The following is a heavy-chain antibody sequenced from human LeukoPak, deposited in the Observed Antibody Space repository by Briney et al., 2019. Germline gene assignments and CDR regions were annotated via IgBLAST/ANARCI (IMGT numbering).Heavy chain of an antibody. CDR3: AREIPLLWFGELGNNAFDI. CDR1: GGTFSSYA. J-gene: IGHJ3*02. D-gene: IGHD3-10*01. Sequence: GASVKVSCKASGGTFSSYAISWVRQAPGQGLEWMGGIIPIFGTANYAQKFQGRVTITADESTSTAYMELSSLRAEDTAVYYCAREIPLLWFGELGNNAFDIWGQGTMVTVSS. V-gene: IGHV1-69*13. CDR2: IIPIFGTA.